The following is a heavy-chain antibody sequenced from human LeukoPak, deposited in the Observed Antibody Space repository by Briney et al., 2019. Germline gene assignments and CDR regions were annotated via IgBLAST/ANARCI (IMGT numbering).Heavy chain of an antibody. J-gene: IGHJ4*02. V-gene: IGHV3-7*04. Sequence: GGSLRLSCAASGFTFSGSWMSWVRQAPGKGLEWVATIKGDGSGKFYVDPVKGRFAISRDDAKSSLFLQMDSLRSEDTAVYYCTKDTHDYWGQGTLVTVSS. CDR3: TKDTHDY. CDR1: GFTFSGSW. CDR2: IKGDGSGK.